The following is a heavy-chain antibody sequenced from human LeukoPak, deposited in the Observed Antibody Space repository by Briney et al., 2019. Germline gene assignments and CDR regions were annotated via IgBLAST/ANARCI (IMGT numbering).Heavy chain of an antibody. CDR1: GFSFTNYA. J-gene: IGHJ4*02. Sequence: GGSLRLSCVASGFSFTNYAMSWVRQAPARGPEWVSSIRGGGDTFYADSVKGRSTLSRDDSRNTVYLQLNNLRVEDTAIYYCAKANWVPNADAVWWGQGAQVTVSS. V-gene: IGHV3-23*01. D-gene: IGHD1-1*01. CDR2: IRGGGDT. CDR3: AKANWVPNADAVW.